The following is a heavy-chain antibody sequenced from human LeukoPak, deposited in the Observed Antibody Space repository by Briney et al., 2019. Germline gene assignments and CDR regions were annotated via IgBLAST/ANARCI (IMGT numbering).Heavy chain of an antibody. J-gene: IGHJ4*02. CDR2: IYYSGST. Sequence: SETLSLTCTVSGGSISSSGYYWGWIRQPPGKGLEWIGSIYYSGSTYYNPSLKSRVTISVDTSKNQFSLKLSSVTAADTAVYYCARHYSSGWSGWGQGTLVTVSS. CDR1: GGSISSSGYY. CDR3: ARHYSSGWSG. V-gene: IGHV4-39*01. D-gene: IGHD6-19*01.